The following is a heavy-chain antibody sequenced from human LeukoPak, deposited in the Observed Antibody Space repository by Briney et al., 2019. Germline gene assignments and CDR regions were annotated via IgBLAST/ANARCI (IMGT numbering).Heavy chain of an antibody. CDR1: GYTFTSFG. J-gene: IGHJ4*02. CDR3: TRDHCRGDNCPSFDY. V-gene: IGHV1-18*04. D-gene: IGHD2-15*01. Sequence: ASVKVSCKPSGYTFTSFGISWVRQAPGQGLEWMGWIGAYNGDTNYAQKFQGRVTMTTDTSTSTAYMDLRGLRSDDTAVYYCTRDHCRGDNCPSFDYWGQGTLVTVSS. CDR2: IGAYNGDT.